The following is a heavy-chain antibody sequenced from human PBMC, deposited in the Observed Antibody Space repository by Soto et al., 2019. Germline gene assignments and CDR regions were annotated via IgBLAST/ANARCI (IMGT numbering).Heavy chain of an antibody. J-gene: IGHJ6*02. V-gene: IGHV1-2*02. D-gene: IGHD1-26*01. Sequence: GASVKVSCKASGYTFTGYYMHWVRQAPGQGLEWMGWINPNSGGTNYAQKFQGRVTMTRDTSISTAYMELSRLRSDDTAVYYCAREPGVSGSYGYYYGMDVWGQGTTVTVSS. CDR1: GYTFTGYY. CDR3: AREPGVSGSYGYYYGMDV. CDR2: INPNSGGT.